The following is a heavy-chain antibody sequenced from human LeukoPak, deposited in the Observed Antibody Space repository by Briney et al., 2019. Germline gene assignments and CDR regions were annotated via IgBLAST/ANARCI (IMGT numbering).Heavy chain of an antibody. CDR2: IRYDGSNK. CDR3: AKDNSSGYYYPDY. J-gene: IGHJ4*02. Sequence: PGGSLRLSCAASGFTFSSYGMHRVRQAPGKGLEWVAFIRYDGSNKYYADSVKGRFTISRDNSKNTLHLQMNSLRAEDTAVYYCAKDNSSGYYYPDYWGQGTLVTVSS. CDR1: GFTFSSYG. V-gene: IGHV3-30*02. D-gene: IGHD3-22*01.